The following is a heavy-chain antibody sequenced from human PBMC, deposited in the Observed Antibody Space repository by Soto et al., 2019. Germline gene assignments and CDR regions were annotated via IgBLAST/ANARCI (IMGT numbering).Heavy chain of an antibody. CDR1: GYTFTSYG. D-gene: IGHD6-25*01. Sequence: AGVKVCCKASGYTFTSYGICWVRQGPGQGLEWMGRISAYNGNTNYAQKLQGRVTMTTDTSTSTAYMELRSLRSDDTAVYYCARESATPNYYYGMDVWGQGTTVTVSS. V-gene: IGHV1-18*04. CDR2: ISAYNGNT. J-gene: IGHJ6*02. CDR3: ARESATPNYYYGMDV.